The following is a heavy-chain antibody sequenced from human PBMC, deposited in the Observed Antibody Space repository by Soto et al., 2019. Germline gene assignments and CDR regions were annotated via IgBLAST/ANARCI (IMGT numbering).Heavy chain of an antibody. J-gene: IGHJ6*02. Sequence: SLRLSGAASGFTFSNYGMHWVRQAPGKGLEWLAVIWYDGSDKYYADSVKGRFTISRDNAKNSLYLQMNSLRAEDTAVYYCARYGSGSYPYYYYGMDVWGQGTTVTVSS. CDR2: IWYDGSDK. CDR1: GFTFSNYG. CDR3: ARYGSGSYPYYYYGMDV. D-gene: IGHD3-10*01. V-gene: IGHV3-33*01.